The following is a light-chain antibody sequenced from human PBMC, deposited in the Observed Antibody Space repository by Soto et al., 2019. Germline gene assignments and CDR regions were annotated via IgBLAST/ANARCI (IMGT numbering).Light chain of an antibody. Sequence: QAVVTQPPSVSGAPGQRVTISCTGSSSNIGAGYDVHWYQHLPGTAPKLLIYGNSNRPSGVPDRFSGSKSGTSASLAITGRQAEDEAEYYCQSYDSSLSGSVFGGGTKLTVL. V-gene: IGLV1-40*01. CDR3: QSYDSSLSGSV. J-gene: IGLJ2*01. CDR2: GNS. CDR1: SSNIGAGYD.